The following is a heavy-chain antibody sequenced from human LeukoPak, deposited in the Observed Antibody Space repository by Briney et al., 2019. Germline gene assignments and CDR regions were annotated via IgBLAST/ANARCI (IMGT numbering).Heavy chain of an antibody. CDR1: GFTFSSYG. Sequence: GRSLRLSCAASGFTFSSYGMHWVRQAPGKGLEGGAVIWYDGSNKYYADSVKGRFTISRDNSKNTLYLQMDSLRAEDTAVYYCARERNLGIAVAGTIFDYWGQGTLVTVSS. J-gene: IGHJ4*02. V-gene: IGHV3-33*01. D-gene: IGHD6-19*01. CDR3: ARERNLGIAVAGTIFDY. CDR2: IWYDGSNK.